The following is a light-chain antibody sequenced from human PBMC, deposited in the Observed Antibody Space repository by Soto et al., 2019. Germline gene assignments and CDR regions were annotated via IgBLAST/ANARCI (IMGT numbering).Light chain of an antibody. V-gene: IGKV3-15*01. CDR1: QRVSSN. J-gene: IGKJ1*01. Sequence: EIVMTQSPATLSVSPGERATLSCRASQRVSSNVAWYQQKPGQAPRLLIYGASTRATGIPARFSGSVSGTEFTLTISSLQSEDFAVYYCQQYDTWPPKITFGQGTKVEIK. CDR3: QQYDTWPPKIT. CDR2: GAS.